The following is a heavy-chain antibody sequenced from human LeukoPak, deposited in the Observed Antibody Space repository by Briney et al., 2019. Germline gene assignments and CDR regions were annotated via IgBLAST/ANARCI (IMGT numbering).Heavy chain of an antibody. D-gene: IGHD6-13*01. V-gene: IGHV1-2*02. Sequence: ASVKVSCKASGYTFTGYYMHWVRQAPGQGLEWMGWINPNSGGTNYAQKFQGRVTMTRDTSIGTAYMELSRLRSDDAAVYYCAGIIAAAGGGYIWGQGTLVTVSS. CDR3: AGIIAAAGGGYI. CDR2: INPNSGGT. J-gene: IGHJ4*02. CDR1: GYTFTGYY.